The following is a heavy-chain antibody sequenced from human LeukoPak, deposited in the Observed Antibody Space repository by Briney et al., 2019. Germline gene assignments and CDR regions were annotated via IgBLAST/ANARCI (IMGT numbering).Heavy chain of an antibody. CDR3: ARDGGDDYYYYGMDV. CDR1: GFTVSSNY. J-gene: IGHJ6*02. D-gene: IGHD2-21*02. Sequence: GGSLRLSCAASGFTVSSNYMSWVRQAPGKGLEWVSVINSGGSTFYSDAVEGGCTISRDNSKNTLYLQMNSLRAEDTAVYYCARDGGDDYYYYGMDVWGQGTTVTVSS. V-gene: IGHV3-66*01. CDR2: INSGGST.